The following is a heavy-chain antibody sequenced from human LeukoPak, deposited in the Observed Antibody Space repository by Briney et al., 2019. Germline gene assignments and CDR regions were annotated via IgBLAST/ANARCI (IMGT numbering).Heavy chain of an antibody. CDR2: INHSGST. CDR3: ASTPYYDFWSDYRYYYYMDV. D-gene: IGHD3-3*01. CDR1: GGSFSGYY. V-gene: IGHV4-34*01. Sequence: SETLSLTCAVYGGSFSGYYWSWIRQPPGKGLEWIGEINHSGSTNYNPSLKSRVTISVDTSKNQFSLKLSSVTAADTAVYYCASTPYYDFWSDYRYYYYMDVWGKGTTVTVSS. J-gene: IGHJ6*03.